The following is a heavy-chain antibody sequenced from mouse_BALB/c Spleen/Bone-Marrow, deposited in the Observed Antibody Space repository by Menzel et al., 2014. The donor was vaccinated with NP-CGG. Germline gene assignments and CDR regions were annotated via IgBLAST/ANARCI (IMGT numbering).Heavy chain of an antibody. J-gene: IGHJ2*01. CDR1: GFTFTDYH. V-gene: IGHV7-3*02. CDR2: IRNKANGYTT. Sequence: EVKLVESGGGLVQPGGSLRLSCATSGFTFTDYHMNWVRQPPGKALEWLGFIRNKANGYTTEYSASVKGRFTISRDNSQNILYLQMNTLRAEDSATYYCARDKGRVFFDYWGQGTTLTVSS. CDR3: ARDKGRVFFDY.